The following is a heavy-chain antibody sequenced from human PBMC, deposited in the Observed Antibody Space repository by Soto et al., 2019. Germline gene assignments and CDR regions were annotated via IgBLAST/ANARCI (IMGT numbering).Heavy chain of an antibody. V-gene: IGHV5-51*01. Sequence: GESLKISCKGSGYSFTSYWIGLVRQLPGKGLEWMGIIYPGDSDTRYSPSFQGQVTISADKSISTAYLQWSSLKASDTAMYYCARTYYDFWSGYSRRSNAFDIWGQGTMVTVSS. D-gene: IGHD3-3*01. J-gene: IGHJ3*02. CDR2: IYPGDSDT. CDR3: ARTYYDFWSGYSRRSNAFDI. CDR1: GYSFTSYW.